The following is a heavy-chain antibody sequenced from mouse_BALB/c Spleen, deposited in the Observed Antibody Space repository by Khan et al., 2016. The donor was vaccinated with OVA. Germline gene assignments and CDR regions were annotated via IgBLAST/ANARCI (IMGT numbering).Heavy chain of an antibody. CDR2: IFPGTGTT. Sequence: QVQLQQSEAELVKPGASVKLSCKTSGYTFTNYWIQWIKQRPGQGLEWIGEIFPGTGTTYYNENFKGKATLTIDTSSTTAYMQRSSLTSEDSAVYFCARGYFGNYEFAYWGQGTLVTVSA. V-gene: IGHV1S132*01. D-gene: IGHD2-1*01. J-gene: IGHJ3*01. CDR1: GYTFTNYW. CDR3: ARGYFGNYEFAY.